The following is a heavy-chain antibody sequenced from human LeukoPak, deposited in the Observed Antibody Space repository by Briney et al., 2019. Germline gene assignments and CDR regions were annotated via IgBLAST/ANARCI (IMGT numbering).Heavy chain of an antibody. Sequence: PSETLSLTCTVSGGSISSYYWSWIRQHPGKGLEWIGYIYYSGSTYYNPSLKSRVTISVDTSKNQFSLKLSSVTAADTAVYYCAREVVVTPILYYFDYWGQGTLVTVSS. V-gene: IGHV4-59*06. CDR2: IYYSGST. CDR1: GGSISSYY. J-gene: IGHJ4*02. D-gene: IGHD2-21*02. CDR3: AREVVVTPILYYFDY.